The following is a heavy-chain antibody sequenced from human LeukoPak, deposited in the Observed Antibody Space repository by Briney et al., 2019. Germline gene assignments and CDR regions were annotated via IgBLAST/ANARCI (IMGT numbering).Heavy chain of an antibody. CDR3: AKDRECSGTSCSRYFDF. V-gene: IGHV3-23*01. CDR2: IGGGATT. Sequence: GGSLRLSCAASGFTFSNYVMSWVRQAPGKGLEWVSAIGGGATTYYADYVKGRFTISRDNSKNTLYLQMNSLRAEDTAVYYCAKDRECSGTSCSRYFDFWGQGTLVAVSS. J-gene: IGHJ4*02. D-gene: IGHD2-2*01. CDR1: GFTFSNYV.